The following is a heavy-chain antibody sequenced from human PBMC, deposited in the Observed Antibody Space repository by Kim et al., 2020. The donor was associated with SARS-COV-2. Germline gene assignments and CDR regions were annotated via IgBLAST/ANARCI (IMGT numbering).Heavy chain of an antibody. D-gene: IGHD6-19*01. J-gene: IGHJ4*02. Sequence: TNYAQKLQGRVTMTTDTSTSTAYMELRSLRSDDTAVYYCARGCSGCPEDYWGQGTLVTVSS. CDR3: ARGCSGCPEDY. CDR2: T. V-gene: IGHV1-18*01.